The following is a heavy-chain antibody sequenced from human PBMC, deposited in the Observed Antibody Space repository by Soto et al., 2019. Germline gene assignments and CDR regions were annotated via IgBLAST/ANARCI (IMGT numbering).Heavy chain of an antibody. CDR1: GCTFSSYA. V-gene: IGHV3-23*01. CDR3: AKNYFFDS. CDR2: IGVTGGT. Sequence: GGSLRLSCAASGCTFSSYAMSCARQAPGKGLEWVSSIGVTGGTYYADSVKVRFAISRDNSRNTLDLQMNSLRADDTAVYYCAKNYFFDSWGQGTPVTVSS. J-gene: IGHJ4*02.